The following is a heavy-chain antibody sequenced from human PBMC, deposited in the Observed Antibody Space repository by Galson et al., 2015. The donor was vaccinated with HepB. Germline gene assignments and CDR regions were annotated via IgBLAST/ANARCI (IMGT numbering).Heavy chain of an antibody. CDR1: GFRFSNYG. Sequence: SLRLSCAASGFRFSNYGMNWVRQAPGKGLEWVAIIWYDGSNKYYQDSVKGRFTISRDDSKNTLYLQMNSLRAEDTALYYCATERGSYASLSTLGWFESWGQGTLVTVSS. CDR2: IWYDGSNK. V-gene: IGHV3-33*01. J-gene: IGHJ5*01. D-gene: IGHD5/OR15-5a*01. CDR3: ATERGSYASLSTLGWFES.